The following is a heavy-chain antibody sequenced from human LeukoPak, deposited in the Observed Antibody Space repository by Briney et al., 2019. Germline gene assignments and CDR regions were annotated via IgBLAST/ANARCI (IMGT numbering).Heavy chain of an antibody. CDR2: IYYSGST. CDR3: ARDQVPFPYYYGSGNFDY. CDR1: GGSISSSSYY. V-gene: IGHV4-39*07. D-gene: IGHD3-10*01. J-gene: IGHJ4*02. Sequence: SETLSLTCTVSGGSISSSSYYCGWIRQPPGKGLEWIGSIYYSGSTYYNPSLKSRVTISVDTSKNQFSLKLSSVTAADTAVYYCARDQVPFPYYYGSGNFDYWGQGTLVTVSS.